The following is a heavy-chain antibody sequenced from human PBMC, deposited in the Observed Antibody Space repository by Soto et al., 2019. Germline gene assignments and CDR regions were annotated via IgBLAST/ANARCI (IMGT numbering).Heavy chain of an antibody. V-gene: IGHV3-74*01. CDR2: INSDGSST. D-gene: IGHD3-22*01. J-gene: IGHJ4*02. CDR1: GFTFSSYW. Sequence: GGSLRLSCAASGFTFSSYWMHWVHQAPGKGLVWVSRINSDGSSTSYADSVKGRFTISRDNAKNTLYLQMNSLRAEDTAVYYCARVREYYDSSGYYDYWGQGSLVTVSS. CDR3: ARVREYYDSSGYYDY.